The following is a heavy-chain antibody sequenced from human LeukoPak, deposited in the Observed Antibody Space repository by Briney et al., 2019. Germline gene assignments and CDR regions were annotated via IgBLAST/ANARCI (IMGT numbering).Heavy chain of an antibody. Sequence: TSETLSLTCSVSGDSISSYYWSWIRQPAGKGLEWIGRIYTTGSTNYNPSLKSRVTMSVDTSKNHFSLKLSSVTAADTAVYYCARGSDTAAGLYWGQGTLVTVSS. CDR3: ARGSDTAAGLY. CDR2: IYTTGST. D-gene: IGHD6-13*01. J-gene: IGHJ4*02. V-gene: IGHV4-4*07. CDR1: GDSISSYY.